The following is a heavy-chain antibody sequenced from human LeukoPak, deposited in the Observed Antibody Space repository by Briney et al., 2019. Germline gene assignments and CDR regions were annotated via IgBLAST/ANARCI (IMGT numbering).Heavy chain of an antibody. Sequence: SETLSLTCTVSGGSIISYYWTRIRQPPGKGLEWIGYIYYSGSTNYNPSLKSRVTISVDTSNNQFSLKLSSVTAADTATYYCARGPPGGQFDPWGQGTLVTVSS. D-gene: IGHD3-10*01. CDR3: ARGPPGGQFDP. V-gene: IGHV4-59*01. J-gene: IGHJ5*02. CDR2: IYYSGST. CDR1: GGSIISYY.